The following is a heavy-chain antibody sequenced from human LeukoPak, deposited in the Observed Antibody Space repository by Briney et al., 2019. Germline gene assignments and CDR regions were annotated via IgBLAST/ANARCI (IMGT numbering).Heavy chain of an antibody. V-gene: IGHV4-34*01. CDR1: GGSFSGYY. D-gene: IGHD3/OR15-3a*01. CDR2: INHSGST. Sequence: TSETLSLTCAVYGGSFSGYYWSWIRQPPGKGLEWIGEINHSGSTNYNPSLKSRVTISVDTSKNQFSLKLSSVTAADTAVYYCARQTGSGLFILPGGQGTLVTVSS. J-gene: IGHJ4*02. CDR3: ARQTGSGLFILP.